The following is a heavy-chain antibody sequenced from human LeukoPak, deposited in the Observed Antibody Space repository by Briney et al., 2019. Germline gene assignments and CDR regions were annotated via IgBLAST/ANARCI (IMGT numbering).Heavy chain of an antibody. J-gene: IGHJ6*03. D-gene: IGHD6-13*01. CDR2: IRYNGDNK. Sequence: GGSLRLSCAASGFTFSSYSMNWVRQAPGKGLEWVAFIRYNGDNKYYADSAKGRFTISRDNSKNTLYLQMNSLRPEDTAVYYCARARGDSSSWYPPYYYYYMDVWGKGTTVTVSS. CDR3: ARARGDSSSWYPPYYYYYMDV. CDR1: GFTFSSYS. V-gene: IGHV3-30*02.